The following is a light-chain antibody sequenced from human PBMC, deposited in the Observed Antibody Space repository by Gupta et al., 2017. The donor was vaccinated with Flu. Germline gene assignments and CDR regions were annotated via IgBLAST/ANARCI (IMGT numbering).Light chain of an antibody. Sequence: QSALTQPASVSGSPGQSITISCTGTSSDVGGFNNVSWYQQHPGKAPKLMIYEVSDRPSGVSNRFSGSKSANTASLTISGLQAEDEADYYCGSYTSSSSLYVFGTGTKVTVL. J-gene: IGLJ1*01. CDR1: SSDVGGFNN. CDR3: GSYTSSSSLYV. CDR2: EVS. V-gene: IGLV2-14*01.